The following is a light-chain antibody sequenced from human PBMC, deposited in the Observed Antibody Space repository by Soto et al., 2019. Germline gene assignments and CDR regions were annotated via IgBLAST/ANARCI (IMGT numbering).Light chain of an antibody. CDR1: SSNIGAGYD. J-gene: IGLJ3*02. V-gene: IGLV1-40*01. Sequence: QSVLTQPPSVSGAPGQRVTISCTGSSSNIGAGYDVHWYQQLPGTAPKLLIQGNSNRPSGVPDRFSGSKSGTSASLAITGFQAEDEADYYCQSYDSSLSGWVFGGGTKLTVL. CDR3: QSYDSSLSGWV. CDR2: GNS.